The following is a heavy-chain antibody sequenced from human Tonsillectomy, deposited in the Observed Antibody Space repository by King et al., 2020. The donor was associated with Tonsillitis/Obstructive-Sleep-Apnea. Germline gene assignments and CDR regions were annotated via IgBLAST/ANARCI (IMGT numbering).Heavy chain of an antibody. J-gene: IGHJ3*02. Sequence: VQLVESGGGLVKPGGSLRLSCAASGFTFSDYYMSWIRQAPGKGLEWVSYISSSSSYTNYADLVKGRSTISRDNAKNSLYLQMNSLRAEDTAVYYCARGRTEWDAFDIWGQGTMVTVSS. CDR3: ARGRTEWDAFDI. CDR2: ISSSSSYT. D-gene: IGHD1-14*01. V-gene: IGHV3-11*05. CDR1: GFTFSDYY.